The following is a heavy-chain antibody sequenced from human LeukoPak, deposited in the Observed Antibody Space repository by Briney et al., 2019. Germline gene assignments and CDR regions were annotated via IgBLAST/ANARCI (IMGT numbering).Heavy chain of an antibody. V-gene: IGHV1-69*06. CDR2: IIPIFGTA. Sequence: SVKVSCKASGGTFSSYAISWVRQAPGQGLEWMGGIIPIFGTANYAQKFQGRVTITADKSTSTAYMELSSLRSEDTAVYYCARVPRRGERFDPWGQGTLVTVSS. D-gene: IGHD3-10*01. CDR3: ARVPRRGERFDP. J-gene: IGHJ5*02. CDR1: GGTFSSYA.